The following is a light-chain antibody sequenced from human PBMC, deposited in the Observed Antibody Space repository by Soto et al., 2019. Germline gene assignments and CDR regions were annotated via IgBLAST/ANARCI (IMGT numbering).Light chain of an antibody. Sequence: EVLVTQSPATLSVSPGERAALSCRASQSVSSNLAWYQQKPGQAPRLLIYGASTRATGIPARFSGSGSGTDFTLTISSLQSEDFALYYCQQYNDWPLTFGGGTKVDIK. CDR3: QQYNDWPLT. CDR2: GAS. J-gene: IGKJ4*01. V-gene: IGKV3-15*01. CDR1: QSVSSN.